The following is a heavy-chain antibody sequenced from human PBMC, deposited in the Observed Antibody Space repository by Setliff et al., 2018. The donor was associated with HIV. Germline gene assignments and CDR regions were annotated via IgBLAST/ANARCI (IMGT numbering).Heavy chain of an antibody. D-gene: IGHD6-13*01. V-gene: IGHV4-61*08. J-gene: IGHJ5*02. CDR1: GGSISRGDYY. CDR3: AKSYTSAWYEGWFDP. CDR2: IYYDGST. Sequence: PSETLSLTCTVSGGSISRGDYYWTWIRQPPGKGLECIGYIYYDGSTNYNPSLKSRVTISVDTSKNQFSLKLNSLTAADPAVYYCAKSYTSAWYEGWFDPWGQGTLVTVSS.